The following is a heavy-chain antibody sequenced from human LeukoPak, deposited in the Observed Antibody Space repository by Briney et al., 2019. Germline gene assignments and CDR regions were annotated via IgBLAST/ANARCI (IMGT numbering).Heavy chain of an antibody. J-gene: IGHJ5*02. CDR1: GFTFSSYA. V-gene: IGHV3-23*01. CDR3: AKGVSSTSCYWFDP. Sequence: GGSLRLSCAASGFTFSSYAMCWVRQAPGKGLEWVSAISGSGGSTYYADSVKGRFTISRDSSKNTLYLQMNSLRAEDTAVYYCAKGVSSTSCYWFDPWGQGTLVTVSS. D-gene: IGHD2-2*01. CDR2: ISGSGGST.